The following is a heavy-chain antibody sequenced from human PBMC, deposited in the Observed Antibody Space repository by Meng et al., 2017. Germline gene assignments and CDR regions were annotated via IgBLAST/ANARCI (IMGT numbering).Heavy chain of an antibody. Sequence: QVQLVQSGVEVKKPGASAKVSCKASGYTFTGYYMHWVRQAPGQGLGWMGRINPNSGGTNYAQKFQGRVTMTRDTSISTAYMELSRLRSDDTAVYYCARDYGSGRIILHFDYWGQGTLVTVSS. CDR2: INPNSGGT. J-gene: IGHJ4*02. V-gene: IGHV1-2*06. CDR1: GYTFTGYY. D-gene: IGHD3-10*01. CDR3: ARDYGSGRIILHFDY.